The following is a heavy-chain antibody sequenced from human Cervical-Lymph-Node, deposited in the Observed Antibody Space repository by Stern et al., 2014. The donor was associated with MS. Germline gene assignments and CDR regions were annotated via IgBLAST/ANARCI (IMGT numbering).Heavy chain of an antibody. CDR2: VSYERTRR. V-gene: IGHV3-30*04. CDR1: GIAFSGYA. D-gene: IGHD6-13*01. Sequence: VQLEESGGRVVQPGRALRLSCAASGIAFSGYAMPWVRQAPGKGLEWVAFVSYERTRRCYTDSVRSRFNIARDNSKATLYLQLSSLRPEDTAVYYCAKQDQRLVTFDNWGQGTLVTVSS. J-gene: IGHJ4*02. CDR3: AKQDQRLVTFDN.